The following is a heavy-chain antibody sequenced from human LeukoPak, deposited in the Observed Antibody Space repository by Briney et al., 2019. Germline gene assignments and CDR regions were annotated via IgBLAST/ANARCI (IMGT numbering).Heavy chain of an antibody. CDR3: ARSKGRDGYALGS. Sequence: SETLSLTCAVYGGSFSGYYWSWIRQPPGKGLEWIGYIYYSGSTNYNPSLKSRVTISVDTSKNQFSLKLSSVTAADTAVYYCARSKGRDGYALGSWGQGTLVTVSS. CDR1: GGSFSGYY. CDR2: IYYSGST. J-gene: IGHJ5*02. V-gene: IGHV4-59*08. D-gene: IGHD5-24*01.